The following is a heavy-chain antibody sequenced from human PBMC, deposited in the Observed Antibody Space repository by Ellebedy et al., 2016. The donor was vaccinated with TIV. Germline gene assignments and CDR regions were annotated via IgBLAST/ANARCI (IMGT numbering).Heavy chain of an antibody. V-gene: IGHV3-7*01. CDR2: INQGGSER. J-gene: IGHJ3*02. CDR3: ATDGSYGDYLSPAHAFEI. CDR1: GSTFSSYW. D-gene: IGHD4-17*01. Sequence: GESLKISCAVSGSTFSSYWMSWIRQAPGKGLEWVANINQGGSERHYVDSVKGRFTISRDNAKNSLYLEMNSLRAEDTAVYYCATDGSYGDYLSPAHAFEIWGQGTVVAVSS.